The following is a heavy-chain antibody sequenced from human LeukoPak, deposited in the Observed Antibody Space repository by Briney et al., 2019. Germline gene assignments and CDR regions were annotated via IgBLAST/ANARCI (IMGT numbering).Heavy chain of an antibody. D-gene: IGHD1-26*01. Sequence: GRSLRLSCAASGFTFDDYAMHWVRQAPGKGLEWVSGISWNSGSIGYADSVKGRFTISRDNAKNSLYLQMNSLRAEDTALYYCAKGHVVGATTSGAFDIWGQGTMVTVSS. CDR3: AKGHVVGATTSGAFDI. J-gene: IGHJ3*02. V-gene: IGHV3-9*01. CDR1: GFTFDDYA. CDR2: ISWNSGSI.